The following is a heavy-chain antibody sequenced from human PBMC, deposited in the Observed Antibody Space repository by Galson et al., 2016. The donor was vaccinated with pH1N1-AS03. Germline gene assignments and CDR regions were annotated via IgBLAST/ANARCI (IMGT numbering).Heavy chain of an antibody. Sequence: QSGAEVKQPGESLKISCKASGYLFTNYWIAWVRQMPGKGLEWMGIIYPSDSDARYSPSFQGQVTFSADKSTSTAYLHLTTLKAADSAICYCARHASPTILSYHFDSWGRGTLVTVSS. CDR3: ARHASPTILSYHFDS. CDR2: IYPSDSDA. D-gene: IGHD1-26*01. CDR1: GYLFTNYW. V-gene: IGHV5-51*01. J-gene: IGHJ4*02.